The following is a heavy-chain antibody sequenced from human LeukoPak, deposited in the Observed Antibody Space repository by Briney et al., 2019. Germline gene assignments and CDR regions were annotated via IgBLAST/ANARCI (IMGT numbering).Heavy chain of an antibody. D-gene: IGHD3-16*01. V-gene: IGHV4-59*01. Sequence: SETLSLTCTVSGGSISSYYWSWIRQPPGKGLEWIGYIYYSGSTNYNPSLKSRVTISVDTSKNQFSLKLSSVTAADTTVYYCARDRLTYYFDYWGQGTLVTVSS. CDR1: GGSISSYY. J-gene: IGHJ4*02. CDR3: ARDRLTYYFDY. CDR2: IYYSGST.